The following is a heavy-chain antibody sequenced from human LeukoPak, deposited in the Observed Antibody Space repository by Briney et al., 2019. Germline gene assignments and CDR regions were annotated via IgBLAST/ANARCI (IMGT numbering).Heavy chain of an antibody. Sequence: PEGSLRLSCAASGFTFSSYGMHWVRQAPGKGLEWVAVMSYDGSNKYYADSVKGRFTISRDNSKNTLYLQMNSLRAEDTAVYYCAKAGRRYCSGGSCYPPTPDAFDIWGQGTMVTVSS. CDR1: GFTFSSYG. J-gene: IGHJ3*02. D-gene: IGHD2-15*01. V-gene: IGHV3-30*18. CDR3: AKAGRRYCSGGSCYPPTPDAFDI. CDR2: MSYDGSNK.